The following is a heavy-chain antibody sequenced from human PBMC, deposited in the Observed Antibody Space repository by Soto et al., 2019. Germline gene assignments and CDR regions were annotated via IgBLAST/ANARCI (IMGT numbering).Heavy chain of an antibody. Sequence: QVQLLQSGSEVKKPGSSVKVSCQASGGTFNSYTISWVRQAPGQGLEWMGRIIPLLDISNYPQRFQGRVTMTADKSTRPAYLEVTSLASEDTAIYYCAVLLHHSDYWGQGTLVTVSS. CDR2: IIPLLDIS. CDR1: GGTFNSYT. CDR3: AVLLHHSDY. D-gene: IGHD2-15*01. J-gene: IGHJ4*02. V-gene: IGHV1-69*02.